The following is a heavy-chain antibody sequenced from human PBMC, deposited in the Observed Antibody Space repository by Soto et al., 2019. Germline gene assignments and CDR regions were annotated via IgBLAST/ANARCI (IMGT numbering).Heavy chain of an antibody. CDR2: IYYSGST. V-gene: IGHV4-31*03. D-gene: IGHD3-10*01. Sequence: SETRSLTSLASGVSISSGGYYLIWLLPHPGKGLEWIGYIYYSGSTYYNPSLKSRVTVSLDTSKNQFSLNLSSVTAADTALYYCARNYGGSDVFDIWGQGTMVTVSS. CDR1: GVSISSGGYY. CDR3: ARNYGGSDVFDI. J-gene: IGHJ3*02.